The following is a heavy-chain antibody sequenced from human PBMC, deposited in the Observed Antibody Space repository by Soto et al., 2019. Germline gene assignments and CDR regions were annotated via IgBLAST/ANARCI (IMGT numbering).Heavy chain of an antibody. D-gene: IGHD1-1*01. CDR2: IWYDGSNK. CDR1: GFTFSSYG. CDR3: ARDRKMATTSYYFDY. Sequence: QVQLVESGGGVVQPGRSLRLSCAASGFTFSSYGMHWVRQAPGKGLEWVAVIWYDGSNKYYADSVKGRFTISRDNSKNTLYLQMNSLRAEDTAVYYCARDRKMATTSYYFDYWGQGTLVTVSS. V-gene: IGHV3-33*01. J-gene: IGHJ4*02.